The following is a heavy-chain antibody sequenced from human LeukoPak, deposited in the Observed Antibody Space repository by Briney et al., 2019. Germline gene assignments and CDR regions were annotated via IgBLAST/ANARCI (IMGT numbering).Heavy chain of an antibody. CDR1: GFTFSGAW. V-gene: IGHV3-15*01. Sequence: GGSLRLSCVASGSGFTFSGAWRSWVRQAPGKGLEWVGRIKNKNDGVPPDYAAPVKGRFTISRDDSKNTMYLQLNSLKTEDTAVYFCVKLYSYGSFDYWGQGTLVTVSS. CDR2: IKNKNDGVPP. D-gene: IGHD3-10*01. J-gene: IGHJ4*02. CDR3: VKLYSYGSFDY.